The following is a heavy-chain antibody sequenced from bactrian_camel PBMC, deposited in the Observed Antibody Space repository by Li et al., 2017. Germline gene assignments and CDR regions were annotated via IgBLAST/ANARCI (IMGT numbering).Heavy chain of an antibody. Sequence: HVQLVESGGGSVQAGGSLRLSCTASGFTLNDHDMGWYRQVPGNECELISTLSTDGSTYYGDSVKGRFTISRDNGKNTLYLQMNSLRPEDTAMYYCAADDRYGPARLRTMRPGGDLQDFRYWGQGTQVTVS. V-gene: IGHV3S55*01. J-gene: IGHJ6*01. CDR2: LSTDGST. CDR1: GFTLNDHD. CDR3: AADDRYGPARLRTMRPGGDLQDFRY. D-gene: IGHD4*01.